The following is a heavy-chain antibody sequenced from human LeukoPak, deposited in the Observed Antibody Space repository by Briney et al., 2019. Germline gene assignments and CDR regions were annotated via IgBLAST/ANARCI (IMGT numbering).Heavy chain of an antibody. CDR2: IYPGDSDI. CDR1: GYRFSNYW. V-gene: IGHV5-51*01. J-gene: IGHJ5*02. Sequence: KYGESLKISCKGSGYRFSNYWIGWVRHMPGKGLEWMGMIYPGDSDIRYSPSFQGQVTISADKSISTAYLQWSSLKASDTAMYYCARQEYCSGGSCYTWFDPWGQGTLVTVSS. D-gene: IGHD2-15*01. CDR3: ARQEYCSGGSCYTWFDP.